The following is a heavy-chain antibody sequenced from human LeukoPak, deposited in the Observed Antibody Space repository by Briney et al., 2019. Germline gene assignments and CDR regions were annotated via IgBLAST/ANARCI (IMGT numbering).Heavy chain of an antibody. CDR1: GLTFSSYA. CDR3: AKRGYSYSYIGY. D-gene: IGHD5-18*01. J-gene: IGHJ4*02. CDR2: ISGSGGST. V-gene: IGHV3-23*01. Sequence: RPGGSLTLSCAASGLTFSSYAMSWVRHAPGKGLEWVSAISGSGGSTYSADSVKGRFTISRDNSKNTLYLQMNSLRAEDTAVYYCAKRGYSYSYIGYWGQGTLVTVSS.